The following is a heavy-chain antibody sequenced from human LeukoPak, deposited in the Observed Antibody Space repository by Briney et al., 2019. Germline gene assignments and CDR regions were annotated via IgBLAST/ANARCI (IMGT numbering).Heavy chain of an antibody. J-gene: IGHJ3*02. CDR2: ISGSGGST. V-gene: IGHV3-23*01. D-gene: IGHD4-17*01. CDR3: AKERGNGVRGAFDI. Sequence: QAGGSLRLSCAASGFTLSSYAMNWVRQAPGKGLEWVSVISGSGGSTYYADSVKGRFTMSRDNSKNTLYLQMNSLRAEDTAVYYCAKERGNGVRGAFDIWGQGTMVTVSS. CDR1: GFTLSSYA.